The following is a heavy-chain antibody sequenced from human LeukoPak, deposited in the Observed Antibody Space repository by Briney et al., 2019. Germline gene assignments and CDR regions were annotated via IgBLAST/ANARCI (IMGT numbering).Heavy chain of an antibody. CDR3: ARRVVPAATFDY. Sequence: SETLSLTCAASGGSISSGGYSWSWIRQPPGKGLEWIGYIYHSGSTYYNPSLKSRVTISVDRSKNQFSLKLSSVTAADTAVYYCARRVVPAATFDYWGQGTLVTVSS. CDR1: GGSISSGGYS. J-gene: IGHJ4*02. V-gene: IGHV4-30-2*01. D-gene: IGHD2-2*01. CDR2: IYHSGST.